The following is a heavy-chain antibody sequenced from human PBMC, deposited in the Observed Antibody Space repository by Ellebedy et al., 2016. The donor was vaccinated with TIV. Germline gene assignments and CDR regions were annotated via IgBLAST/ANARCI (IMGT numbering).Heavy chain of an antibody. J-gene: IGHJ4*02. CDR1: GYTFSGYH. Sequence: AASVKVSCKASGYTFSGYHIHWMRQAPGQGLEWMGWINPDSGGTNYAQRFQGRVTMTRDTPITTAFMQLSSLTSDDTAMYYCARTLAPADTSLGYWGQGTLVTVSS. D-gene: IGHD2-2*01. CDR3: ARTLAPADTSLGY. V-gene: IGHV1-2*02. CDR2: INPDSGGT.